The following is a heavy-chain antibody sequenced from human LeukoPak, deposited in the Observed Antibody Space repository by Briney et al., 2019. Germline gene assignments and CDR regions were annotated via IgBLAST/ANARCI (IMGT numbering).Heavy chain of an antibody. V-gene: IGHV1-69*01. CDR2: IIPIFGTA. D-gene: IGHD3-10*01. CDR3: ARDYYGSGSLLNWFDP. Sequence: SVKVSCKASGGTFISYAISWVRQAPGQGLEWMGGIIPIFGTANYAQRFQGRVTITADESTSTAYMELSSLRSEDTAVYYCARDYYGSGSLLNWFDPWGQGTLVTVSS. CDR1: GGTFISYA. J-gene: IGHJ5*02.